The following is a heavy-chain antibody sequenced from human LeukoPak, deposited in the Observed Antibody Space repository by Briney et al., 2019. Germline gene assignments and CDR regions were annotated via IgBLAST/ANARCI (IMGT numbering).Heavy chain of an antibody. Sequence: GGSLRLSCAASGFTFSKAWMIWVRPAPGKGLEWVARIKTKPEGGTTDYAAPVKGRFTISRDDSKNTLFLQMNSLRTEDTAVYYCTSSGSRWDYFDYWGQGTLATVSS. CDR1: GFTFSKAW. CDR2: IKTKPEGGTT. V-gene: IGHV3-15*05. D-gene: IGHD4-23*01. CDR3: TSSGSRWDYFDY. J-gene: IGHJ4*02.